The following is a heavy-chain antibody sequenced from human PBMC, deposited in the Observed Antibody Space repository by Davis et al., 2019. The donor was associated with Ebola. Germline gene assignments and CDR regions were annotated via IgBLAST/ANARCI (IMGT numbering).Heavy chain of an antibody. CDR3: ARVPIVATIRADY. V-gene: IGHV3-11*04. CDR2: ISGSGSTT. CDR1: GFTFSDYY. J-gene: IGHJ4*02. D-gene: IGHD5-12*01. Sequence: GESLKISCAASGFTFSDYYMNWIRQAPGKGLEWVSYISGSGSTTYYADSVKGRFTISRDNAKNSLYLQMNSLRAEDTAVYYCARVPIVATIRADYWGQGTLVTVSS.